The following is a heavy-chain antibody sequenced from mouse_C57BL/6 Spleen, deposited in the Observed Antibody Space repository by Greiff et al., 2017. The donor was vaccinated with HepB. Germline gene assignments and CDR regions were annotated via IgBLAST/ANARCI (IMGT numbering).Heavy chain of an antibody. D-gene: IGHD1-1*01. Sequence: QVHVKQSGAELVRPGTSVKVSCKASGYAFTNYLIEWVKQRPGQGLEWIGVINPGSGGTNYNEKFKGKATLTADKSSSTAYMQLSSLTSEDSAVYFCARSDWVTTVVATDYWGQGTTLTVSS. CDR1: GYAFTNYL. V-gene: IGHV1-54*01. CDR2: INPGSGGT. J-gene: IGHJ2*01. CDR3: ARSDWVTTVVATDY.